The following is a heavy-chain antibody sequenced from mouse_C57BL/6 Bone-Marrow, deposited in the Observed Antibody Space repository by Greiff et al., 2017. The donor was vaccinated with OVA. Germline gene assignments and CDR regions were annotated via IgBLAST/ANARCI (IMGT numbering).Heavy chain of an antibody. CDR1: GYTFTSYW. Sequence: VQLQQPGAELVKPGASVKLSCKASGYTFTSYWMQWVKQRPGQGLEWIGYIYIGNGYTEYNEKFKGKATLTSDTSSSTAYMQLSSLTSEDSAIYFCARGRGPYYAMDYWGQGTSVTVSS. V-gene: IGHV1-58*01. CDR3: ARGRGPYYAMDY. J-gene: IGHJ4*01. CDR2: IYIGNGYT.